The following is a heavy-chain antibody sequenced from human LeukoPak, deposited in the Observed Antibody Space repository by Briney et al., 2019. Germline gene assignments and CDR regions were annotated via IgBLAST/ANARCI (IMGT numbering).Heavy chain of an antibody. CDR1: GFTFSSYA. V-gene: IGHV3-23*01. Sequence: PGGSLRLSCAASGFTFSSYAMSWVRQAPGKGLEWVSAISGSGGSTYYADSVKGRFTISRDNSKNTLYLQMNSLRAEDTAAYYCARDPGSSVLWFGELLFAFDYWGQGTLVTVSS. D-gene: IGHD3-10*01. J-gene: IGHJ4*02. CDR2: ISGSGGST. CDR3: ARDPGSSVLWFGELLFAFDY.